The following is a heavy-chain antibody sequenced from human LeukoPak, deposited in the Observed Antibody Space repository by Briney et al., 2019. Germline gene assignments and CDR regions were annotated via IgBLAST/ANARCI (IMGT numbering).Heavy chain of an antibody. J-gene: IGHJ3*02. CDR1: GGSFSGYY. D-gene: IGHD3-22*01. CDR2: INHSGST. Sequence: SETLSLTCAVYGGSFSGYYWSWLRQPPGKGLEWIGEINHSGSTNYNPSLKSRVTISVDTSKNQFSLKLSSVTAADTAVYYCARVRYYDSSPLDIWGQGTMVTVSS. V-gene: IGHV4-34*01. CDR3: ARVRYYDSSPLDI.